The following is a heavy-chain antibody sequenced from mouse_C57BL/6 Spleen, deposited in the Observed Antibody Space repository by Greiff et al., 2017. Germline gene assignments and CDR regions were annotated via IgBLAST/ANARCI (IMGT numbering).Heavy chain of an antibody. Sequence: VQGVESGAELVRPGASVTLSCKASGYTFTDYEMHWVKQTPVPGLEWIGAIDPETGGTAYNQKFKGKAILTADKSSSTAYMELRSLTSEDSAVYYCTRGGLDYWGQGTTLTVSS. J-gene: IGHJ2*01. CDR2: IDPETGGT. V-gene: IGHV1-15*01. CDR3: TRGGLDY. D-gene: IGHD3-3*01. CDR1: GYTFTDYE.